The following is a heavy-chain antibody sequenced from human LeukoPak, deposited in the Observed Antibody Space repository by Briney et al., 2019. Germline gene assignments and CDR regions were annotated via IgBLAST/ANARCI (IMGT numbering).Heavy chain of an antibody. CDR3: ARSVLVRGVDAFDI. D-gene: IGHD3-10*01. J-gene: IGHJ3*02. V-gene: IGHV4-59*12. CDR1: GGSISSYY. Sequence: SETLSLTCTVSGGSISSYYWSWIRQPPGKGLEWIGYIYYSGSTNYNPSLKSRVTISVDTSKNQFSLKLSSVTAADTAVYYCARSVLVRGVDAFDIWGQGTMVTVSS. CDR2: IYYSGST.